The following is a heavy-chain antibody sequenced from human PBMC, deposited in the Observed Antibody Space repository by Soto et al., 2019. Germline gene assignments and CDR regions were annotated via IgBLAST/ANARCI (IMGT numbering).Heavy chain of an antibody. J-gene: IGHJ4*02. V-gene: IGHV1-69*02. CDR3: ATSYGSGYRAFDY. Sequence: QVQLVQSGAEVKRPGSSVKVSCKASGDTFAFHSINWVRQAPGLGLEWMGRINPILSMSNYAQRFQGRVTMTADKSTSTADMLLSSLRSEDTAIYYCATSYGSGYRAFDYWGQGALVTVSS. D-gene: IGHD3-10*01. CDR2: INPILSMS. CDR1: GDTFAFHS.